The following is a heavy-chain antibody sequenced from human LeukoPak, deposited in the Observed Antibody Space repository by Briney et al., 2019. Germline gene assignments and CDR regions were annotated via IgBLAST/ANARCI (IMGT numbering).Heavy chain of an antibody. D-gene: IGHD6-19*01. Sequence: GGSLRLSCAASGLTFSSHWMHWVRQAPGKGLEWVSGISWNSDSIGYADSVKGRFTISRDNAKNSLYLQMNSLRAEDTALYYCAKDIAVASGFDWGQGTLVTVSS. J-gene: IGHJ4*02. V-gene: IGHV3-9*01. CDR1: GLTFSSHW. CDR2: ISWNSDSI. CDR3: AKDIAVASGFD.